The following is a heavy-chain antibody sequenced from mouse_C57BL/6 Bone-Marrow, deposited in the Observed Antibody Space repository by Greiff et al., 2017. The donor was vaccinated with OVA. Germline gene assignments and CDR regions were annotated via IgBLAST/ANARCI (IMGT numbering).Heavy chain of an antibody. CDR1: GYSITSGYY. CDR2: ISYDGSN. D-gene: IGHD2-12*01. CDR3: AKGVDYTFAY. J-gene: IGHJ3*01. V-gene: IGHV3-6*01. Sequence: ESGPGLVKPSQSLSLTCSVTGYSITSGYYWNWIRQFPGNKLEWMGYISYDGSNNYNPSLKNRISITRDTSKNQFFLKLNSVTTEDTATYYCAKGVDYTFAYWGQGTLVTVSA.